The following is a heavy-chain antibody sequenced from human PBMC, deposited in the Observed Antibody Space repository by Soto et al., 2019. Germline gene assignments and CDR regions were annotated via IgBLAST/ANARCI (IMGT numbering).Heavy chain of an antibody. CDR2: IYYSGST. CDR1: GGSISSGGYY. J-gene: IGHJ4*02. Sequence: PSETLSLTCTVSGGSISSGGYYWSWIRQHPGKGLEWIGYIYYSGSTYYNPSLKSRVTISVDKSKNQFSLKLSSVTAADTAVYYCARGKVGYDFDYWGQGTLVTVSS. CDR3: ARGKVGYDFDY. V-gene: IGHV4-31*03. D-gene: IGHD5-12*01.